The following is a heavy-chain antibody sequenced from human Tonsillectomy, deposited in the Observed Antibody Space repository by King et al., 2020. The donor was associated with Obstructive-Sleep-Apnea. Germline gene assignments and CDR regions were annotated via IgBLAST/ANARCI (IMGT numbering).Heavy chain of an antibody. D-gene: IGHD3-16*01. V-gene: IGHV4-59*01. J-gene: IGHJ5*02. Sequence: QLQESGPGLVKPSETLSLTCTVSGDSISSSYWSWIRQPPGKGLEWIGYIYYSGSTNHNPSLKSRVTISLDTSKNQFSLNLSSVTAADTAVYYCARGGSNWFDPWGQGTLVTVSS. CDR1: GDSISSSY. CDR2: IYYSGST. CDR3: ARGGSNWFDP.